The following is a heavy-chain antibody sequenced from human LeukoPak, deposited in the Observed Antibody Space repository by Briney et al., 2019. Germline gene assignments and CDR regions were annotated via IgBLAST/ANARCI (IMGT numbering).Heavy chain of an antibody. V-gene: IGHV3-30-3*01. CDR2: ISYDGSNK. CDR1: GFTFSSYA. Sequence: GRSLRLSCAASGFTFSSYAMPWVRQAPGKGLEWVAVISYDGSNKYYADSVKGRFTISRDNSKNTLYLQMNSLRAEDTAVYYCARENQDFGVVGAFDIWGQGTMVTVSS. J-gene: IGHJ3*02. D-gene: IGHD3-3*01. CDR3: ARENQDFGVVGAFDI.